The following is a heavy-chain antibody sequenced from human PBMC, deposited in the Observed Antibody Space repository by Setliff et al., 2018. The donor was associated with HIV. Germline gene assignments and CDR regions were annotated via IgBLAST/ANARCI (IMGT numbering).Heavy chain of an antibody. CDR1: GGVSGGDMGVHD. V-gene: IGHV4-61*08. D-gene: IGHD5-18*01. CDR3: ARTRGYSYGTLAGFDY. CDR2: ISYSGST. J-gene: IGHJ4*01. Sequence: KASETLSLTCSVSGGVSGGDMGVHDWSWIRKPPGKGLEWIGYISYSGSTNYNPSLESRVAMSVDTSKQQFSLEVSSVTAADTAVYYCARTRGYSYGTLAGFDYWGRGSLVTVSS.